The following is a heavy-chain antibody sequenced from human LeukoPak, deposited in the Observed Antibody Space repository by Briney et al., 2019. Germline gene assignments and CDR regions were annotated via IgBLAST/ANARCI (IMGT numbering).Heavy chain of an antibody. CDR1: GFTFSSYE. J-gene: IGHJ5*02. CDR2: ISSSSSYI. D-gene: IGHD3-10*01. CDR3: ASHYGSGSYYPRWFDP. V-gene: IGHV3-21*01. Sequence: GGSLRLSCAASGFTFSSYEMNWVRQAPGKGLEWVSSISSSSSYIYYADSVKGRFTISRDNAKNSLYLQMNSLRAEDTAVYYCASHYGSGSYYPRWFDPWGEGTLVTVSS.